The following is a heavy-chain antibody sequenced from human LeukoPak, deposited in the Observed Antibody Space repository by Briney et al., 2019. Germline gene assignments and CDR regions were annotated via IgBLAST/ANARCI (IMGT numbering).Heavy chain of an antibody. CDR1: GYSFTSYW. V-gene: IGHV5-51*01. Sequence: GESLKISCKGSGYSFTSYWIGWVRHMPGKGLEWMGVIYPGDSDTRYSLPFQGQVTISADKSISTAYLQWSSLKASDTAMYYCARSWVTGYGTVLDYWGQGTLVTVSS. CDR3: ARSWVTGYGTVLDY. J-gene: IGHJ4*02. D-gene: IGHD2-21*02. CDR2: IYPGDSDT.